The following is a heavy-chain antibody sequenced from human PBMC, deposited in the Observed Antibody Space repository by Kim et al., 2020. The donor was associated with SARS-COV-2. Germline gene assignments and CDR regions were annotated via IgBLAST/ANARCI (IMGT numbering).Heavy chain of an antibody. CDR3: TRVPPRNYHDSRMHMDV. Sequence: GGSLRLSCSASGFSFGDYAMIWFRQAPGKGLEWVGFISSKTYGGTTEYAASVKGRFTISRDDSKSIAYLQMNSLKTEDTAVYYCTRVPPRNYHDSRMHMDVWGQGTTVTVSS. D-gene: IGHD3-22*01. V-gene: IGHV3-49*03. CDR2: ISSKTYGGTT. J-gene: IGHJ6*02. CDR1: GFSFGDYA.